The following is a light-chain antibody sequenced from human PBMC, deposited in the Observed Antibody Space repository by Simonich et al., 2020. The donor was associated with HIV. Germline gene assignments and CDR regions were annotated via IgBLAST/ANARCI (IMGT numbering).Light chain of an antibody. CDR1: QGISSY. Sequence: DIQLTQSPSFLSASVGDRVTITCRASQGISSYLAWYQQKPGKAPKLLIYAASTLQSVVPSRFSGSGSGTEFTLTISSLQPEDFATYYCQQYNSYSLTFGGGTKVEIK. CDR3: QQYNSYSLT. J-gene: IGKJ4*01. CDR2: AAS. V-gene: IGKV1-9*01.